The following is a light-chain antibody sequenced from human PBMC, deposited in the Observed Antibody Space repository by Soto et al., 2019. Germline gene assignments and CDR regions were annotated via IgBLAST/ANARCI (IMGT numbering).Light chain of an antibody. Sequence: QSVLTQPPSASGTPGQRVTISCSGSSSNIGSNYVYWYQQFPGTAPKLLIHSNNQRPSGVPDRFSGSKSGTSASLAISGLRSEDEADYYCAVWDDSLSGPVFGGGTKLTVL. V-gene: IGLV1-47*02. CDR2: SNN. CDR3: AVWDDSLSGPV. CDR1: SSNIGSNY. J-gene: IGLJ2*01.